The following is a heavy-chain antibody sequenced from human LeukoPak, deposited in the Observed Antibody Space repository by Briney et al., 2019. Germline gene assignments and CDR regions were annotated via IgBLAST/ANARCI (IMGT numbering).Heavy chain of an antibody. CDR1: GFTFGNYE. CDR2: ISSSGSTI. J-gene: IGHJ4*02. Sequence: GGSLRLSCAASGFTFGNYEMNWVRQAPGKGLEWVSYISSSGSTIYYADSVKGRFTISRDNAKNSLYLQMNSLRAEDTAVYYCAKSGYNRFDYWGQGTLVTVSS. D-gene: IGHD5-24*01. CDR3: AKSGYNRFDY. V-gene: IGHV3-48*03.